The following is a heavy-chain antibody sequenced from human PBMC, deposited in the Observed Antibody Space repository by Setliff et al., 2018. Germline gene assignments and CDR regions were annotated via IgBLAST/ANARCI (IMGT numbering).Heavy chain of an antibody. CDR2: INRRGST. V-gene: IGHV4-39*07. D-gene: IGHD2-2*01. CDR1: GGSISSSSYY. J-gene: IGHJ4*02. CDR3: TRGGERYHTAN. Sequence: SETLSLTCTVSGGSISSSSYYWGWIRQPPGKGLEWIGHINRRGSTNFSPSLKSRVTISLDTSKNQFSLKLRSVTAADTAVYYCTRGGERYHTANWGQGALVTVSS.